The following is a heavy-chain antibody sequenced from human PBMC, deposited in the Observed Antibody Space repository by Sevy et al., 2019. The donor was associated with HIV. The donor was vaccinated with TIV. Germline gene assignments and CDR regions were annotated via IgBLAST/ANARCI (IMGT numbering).Heavy chain of an antibody. J-gene: IGHJ4*02. CDR1: GFTFSSYA. CDR2: ISGSGGST. CDR3: AKGLTFGGVIPRNYFDY. V-gene: IGHV3-23*01. D-gene: IGHD3-16*02. Sequence: QAGGSLRLSCAASGFTFSSYAMSWVRQAPGKGLEWVSAISGSGGSTYYADSVKGRFTISRDNSKNTLYLQMNSLRAEDTAVYYCAKGLTFGGVIPRNYFDYWGQGTLVTVSS.